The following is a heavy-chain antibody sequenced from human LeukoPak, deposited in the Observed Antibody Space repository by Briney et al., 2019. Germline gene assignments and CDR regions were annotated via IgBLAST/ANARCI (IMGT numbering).Heavy chain of an antibody. Sequence: PGGSLRLSCAASGFTFSNYGLHWVRRAPGEGLEWVAVISYDESDKYYADSVKGRFTISRDNSKNTLYLQMNSLRVEDTAVYYCAKGYNGNSDFDYWGQGTLVTVSS. CDR2: ISYDESDK. CDR1: GFTFSNYG. V-gene: IGHV3-30*18. J-gene: IGHJ4*02. CDR3: AKGYNGNSDFDY. D-gene: IGHD5-24*01.